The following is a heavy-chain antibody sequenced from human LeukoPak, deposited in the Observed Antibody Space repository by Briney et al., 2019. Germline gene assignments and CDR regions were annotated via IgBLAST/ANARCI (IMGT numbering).Heavy chain of an antibody. CDR3: ARSSSGYHDY. Sequence: SETLSLTCAVYGGSFSGYYRSWIRQPPGKGLEWIGEINHSGSTNYNPSLKSRVTISVDTFKNQFSLKLSSVTAADTAVYYCARSSSGYHDYWGQGTLVTVSS. V-gene: IGHV4-34*01. CDR2: INHSGST. CDR1: GGSFSGYY. J-gene: IGHJ4*02. D-gene: IGHD3-22*01.